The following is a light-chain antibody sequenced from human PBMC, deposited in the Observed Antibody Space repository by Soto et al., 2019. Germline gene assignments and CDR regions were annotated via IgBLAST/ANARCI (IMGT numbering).Light chain of an antibody. Sequence: DIQMTQSPSTLSASVGDRVTITCRASQSISSWLAWYQQKPGKAPKLLIYKASSLESGVPARFSGSGSGTEFTLTISLLQPDDLATYYCQQYNSYAWTFGQGTKVEIK. V-gene: IGKV1-5*03. CDR3: QQYNSYAWT. J-gene: IGKJ1*01. CDR2: KAS. CDR1: QSISSW.